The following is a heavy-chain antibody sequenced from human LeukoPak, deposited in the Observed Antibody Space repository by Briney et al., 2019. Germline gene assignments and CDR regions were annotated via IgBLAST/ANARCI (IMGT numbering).Heavy chain of an antibody. Sequence: ASVKVSCKASGYTFTGYYMHRVRQAPGQGLEWMGRIIPILGIANYAQKFQGRVTITADKSTSTAYMELSSLRSEDTAVYYCARDRYYDGSYYFDYWGQGTLVTVSS. CDR2: IIPILGIA. V-gene: IGHV1-69*04. J-gene: IGHJ4*02. CDR1: GYTFTGYY. CDR3: ARDRYYDGSYYFDY. D-gene: IGHD3-22*01.